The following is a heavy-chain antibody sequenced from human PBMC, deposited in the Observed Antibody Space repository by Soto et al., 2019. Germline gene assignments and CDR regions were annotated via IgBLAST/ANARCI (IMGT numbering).Heavy chain of an antibody. D-gene: IGHD2-8*01. V-gene: IGHV1-69*11. J-gene: IGHJ4*02. CDR3: ATQKRRLMVYAIGRFDY. CDR2: IIPFIGTA. CDR1: GGTFSSYA. Sequence: ASVKVSCKASGGTFSSYAISWLRQAPGQGLEWMGRIIPFIGTANYAQKFQGRVTITADESTSTAYMELTSLRSEDTAVHYCATQKRRLMVYAIGRFDYWGQGTLVTVSS.